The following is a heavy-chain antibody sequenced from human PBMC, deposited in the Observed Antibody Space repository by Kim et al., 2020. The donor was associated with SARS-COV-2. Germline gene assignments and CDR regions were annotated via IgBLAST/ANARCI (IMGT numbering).Heavy chain of an antibody. D-gene: IGHD3-22*01. J-gene: IGHJ4*02. V-gene: IGHV4-31*02. Sequence: PSLKSRVTISVDTSKNQFSLKRSSVTAADTAVYYCARARITMIVVVKYFDYWGQGTLVTVSS. CDR3: ARARITMIVVVKYFDY.